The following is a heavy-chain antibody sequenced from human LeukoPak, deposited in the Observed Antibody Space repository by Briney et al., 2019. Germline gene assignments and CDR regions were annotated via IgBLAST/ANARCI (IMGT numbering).Heavy chain of an antibody. D-gene: IGHD5-12*01. CDR2: IFYSGRT. CDR1: GGSISNYY. CDR3: TRDSSGYDWFYDY. Sequence: SETLSLTCTVSGGSISNYYWNWIRQPPGKGLEWIGYIFYSGRTNYNPSLKSRVTLSVDTSKNWFSLMLSSVTAADTAVYYCTRDSSGYDWFYDYWGQGTLVTVSS. J-gene: IGHJ4*02. V-gene: IGHV4-59*12.